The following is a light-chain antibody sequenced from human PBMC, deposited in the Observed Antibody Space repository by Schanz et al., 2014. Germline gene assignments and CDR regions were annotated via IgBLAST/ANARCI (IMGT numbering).Light chain of an antibody. CDR2: WAS. Sequence: DIVMTQSPDSLAVSLGERATINCKSSQSILYSSDNRNHLAWYQQKPGQPPKLLIYWASTRESGVPDRFSGSGSVSDFPLTISSLQAEDVAIYYCQQYYGIPLTFAGGTKVEL. CDR3: QQYYGIPLT. J-gene: IGKJ4*01. CDR1: QSILYSSDNRNH. V-gene: IGKV4-1*01.